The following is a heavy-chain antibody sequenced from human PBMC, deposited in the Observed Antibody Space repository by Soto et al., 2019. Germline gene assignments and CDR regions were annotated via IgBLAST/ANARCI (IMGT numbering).Heavy chain of an antibody. CDR1: GGSISSYY. J-gene: IGHJ5*02. V-gene: IGHV4-59*01. CDR2: IYYSGST. Sequence: SETLSLTCTVSGGSISSYYWSWIRQPPGKGLEWIGYIYYSGSTNYNPSLKSRVTISVDTSKNQFSLKLSSVTAADTAVYYCAGHDILTGTNWFDPWGQGTLVTVSS. D-gene: IGHD3-9*01. CDR3: AGHDILTGTNWFDP.